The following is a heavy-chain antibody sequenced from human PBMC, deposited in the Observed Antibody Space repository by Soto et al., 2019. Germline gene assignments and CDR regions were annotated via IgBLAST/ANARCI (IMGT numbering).Heavy chain of an antibody. CDR2: ISYSEST. J-gene: IGHJ4*02. Sequence: SETLSLTCTVSGDSISSRGYYCSWIRQFPGKGLEWIGYISYSESTDYNPSLKSRVKISAATSKDQFSLKLRSVTAADTAVYYCAGGNDYAKIGYSGQGAQVTVSS. CDR3: AGGNDYAKIGY. CDR1: GDSISSRGYY. V-gene: IGHV4-31*03. D-gene: IGHD4-17*01.